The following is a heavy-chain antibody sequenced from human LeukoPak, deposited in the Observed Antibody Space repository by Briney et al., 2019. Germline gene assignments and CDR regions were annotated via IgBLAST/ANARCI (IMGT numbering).Heavy chain of an antibody. Sequence: GASVKVSCKASGYTFTGYYMHWVRQAPGQGLEWMGWINPNSGGTNYAQKFQGRVTMTRDTSISTAYMELSRLRSDDTAVYYCARDGIYGDYGGYYYYYMDVWGKGTTVTVSS. J-gene: IGHJ6*03. CDR1: GYTFTGYY. V-gene: IGHV1-2*02. CDR3: ARDGIYGDYGGYYYYYMDV. D-gene: IGHD4-17*01. CDR2: INPNSGGT.